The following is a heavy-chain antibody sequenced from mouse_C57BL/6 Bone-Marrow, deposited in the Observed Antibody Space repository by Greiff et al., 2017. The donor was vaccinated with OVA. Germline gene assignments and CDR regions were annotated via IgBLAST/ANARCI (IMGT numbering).Heavy chain of an antibody. CDR1: GFTFSDFY. V-gene: IGHV7-1*01. J-gene: IGHJ1*03. D-gene: IGHD2-4*01. Sequence: DVKLVESGGGLVQSGRSLRLSCATSGFTFSDFYMEWVRHAPGTGLEWIAASRNKANDYTTEYSASVKGRFIVSRDTSQSILYLQMNALRAEDTAIYYCARDAGLPWYFGVWGTGTTVTVSS. CDR2: SRNKANDYTT. CDR3: ARDAGLPWYFGV.